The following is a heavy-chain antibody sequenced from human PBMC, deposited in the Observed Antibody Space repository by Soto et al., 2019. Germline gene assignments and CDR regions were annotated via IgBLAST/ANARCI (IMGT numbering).Heavy chain of an antibody. CDR2: IVVGSGDT. V-gene: IGHV1-58*01. CDR1: GFTFTSSA. J-gene: IGHJ4*02. D-gene: IGHD5-12*01. Sequence: ASVKVSCKASGFTFTSSAVQWVRQARGQRLEWIGWIVVGSGDTNYAQKFQERVTITRDMSTSTAYMELSSLRSEDTAVYYCAVIVATIAPDYWGQGTLVTVSS. CDR3: AVIVATIAPDY.